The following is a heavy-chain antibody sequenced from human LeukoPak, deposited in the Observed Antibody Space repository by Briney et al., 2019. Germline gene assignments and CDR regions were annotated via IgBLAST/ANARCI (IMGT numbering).Heavy chain of an antibody. D-gene: IGHD3-10*01. CDR2: IWYEGSDK. Sequence: GGSLRLSCAASGFTFRSYGMHWVRQAPGRGLEWVAVIWYEGSDKHYADSVKGRFTISRDNSKNTLYLQLNSLRAEDTAVYYCARYYGSGRGYYGMDVWGQGTTVTVSS. CDR1: GFTFRSYG. V-gene: IGHV3-33*01. J-gene: IGHJ6*02. CDR3: ARYYGSGRGYYGMDV.